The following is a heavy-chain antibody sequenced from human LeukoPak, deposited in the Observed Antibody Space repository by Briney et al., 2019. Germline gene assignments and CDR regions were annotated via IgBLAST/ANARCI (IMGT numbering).Heavy chain of an antibody. CDR3: ARHRVVRVSRNWFDP. D-gene: IGHD3-10*01. CDR2: IYYSGST. J-gene: IGHJ5*02. CDR1: GGSISSSSYY. V-gene: IGHV4-39*01. Sequence: SETLSLTCTVSGGSISSSSYYWGWIRQPLGKGLEWIGSIYYSGSTYYNPSLKSRVTISVDTSKNQFSLKLSSVTAADTAVYYCARHRVVRVSRNWFDPWGQGTLVTVSS.